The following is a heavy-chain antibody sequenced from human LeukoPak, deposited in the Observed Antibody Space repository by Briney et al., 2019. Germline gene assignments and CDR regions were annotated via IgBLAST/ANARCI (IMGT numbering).Heavy chain of an antibody. D-gene: IGHD3-16*01. J-gene: IGHJ6*02. CDR3: ARGGGLDV. Sequence: GGSLRLSCAASGFTFSSYGMHWVRQAPGKGLEWVAVISYDGSNKYYADSVKGRFTISRDNSKNTLYLQMNSLRAEDTAVYFCARGGGLDVWGQGATVTVSS. CDR2: ISYDGSNK. V-gene: IGHV3-30*03. CDR1: GFTFSSYG.